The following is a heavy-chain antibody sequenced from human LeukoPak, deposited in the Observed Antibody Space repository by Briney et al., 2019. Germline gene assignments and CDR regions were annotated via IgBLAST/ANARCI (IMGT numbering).Heavy chain of an antibody. D-gene: IGHD3-3*01. CDR1: GFSFSTYA. V-gene: IGHV3-23*01. Sequence: GGSLRLSCAASGFSFSTYAMSWVRQAPGKGLEWVSGVNGNGGSTSYADSVKGRFTIFRDNSKNTLYVQMNSLRAEDTAVYYCARDPAKFWSGHDYWGQGTLVTVSS. J-gene: IGHJ4*02. CDR3: ARDPAKFWSGHDY. CDR2: VNGNGGST.